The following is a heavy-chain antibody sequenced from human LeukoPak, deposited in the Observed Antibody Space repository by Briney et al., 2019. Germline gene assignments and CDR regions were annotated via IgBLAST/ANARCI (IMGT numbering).Heavy chain of an antibody. CDR2: ISSSGSYI. CDR3: ISVDTFMVRDFQD. V-gene: IGHV3-21*04. CDR1: GFTFSSYT. D-gene: IGHD5-18*01. Sequence: GGSLRLSCAASGFTFSSYTMNWVRQTPEKGLEWVSSISSSGSYIYYADSVKGRFTISRDNAKNSLYLQMTSLKTEDTAVYYCISVDTFMVRDFQDWGQGTLVTVSS. J-gene: IGHJ1*01.